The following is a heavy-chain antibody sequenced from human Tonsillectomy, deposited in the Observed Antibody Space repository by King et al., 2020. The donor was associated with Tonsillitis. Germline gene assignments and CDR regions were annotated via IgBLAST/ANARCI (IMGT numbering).Heavy chain of an antibody. J-gene: IGHJ4*02. D-gene: IGHD3-10*01. CDR1: GFPFSSHW. CDR2: INGDGSSI. V-gene: IGHV3-74*01. Sequence: DVQLVESGGGLVQPGGSLRLSCAASGFPFSSHWMHWVRQVPGKGLVWVSRINGDGSSIKYADSVKGRFAISRDNAKNTLYLQMNSLKVEDTAVYYCARLMGYFDYWGQGTLVTVSS. CDR3: ARLMGYFDY.